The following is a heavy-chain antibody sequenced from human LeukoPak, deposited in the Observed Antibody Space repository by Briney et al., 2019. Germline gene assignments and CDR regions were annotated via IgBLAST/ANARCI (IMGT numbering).Heavy chain of an antibody. CDR2: MFHGGST. CDR3: ARLAPLTGLCRGAKCYYMDV. D-gene: IGHD1-14*01. Sequence: SEALSLTCAVSGHSIKSSYSWGWIRQPPGMGLEWIGSMFHGGSTYYTPSLQSRVSISADTTENRLSLEVRSVTASDTAVYYCARLAPLTGLCRGAKCYYMDVWGKGTMVTVSS. CDR1: GHSIKSSYS. J-gene: IGHJ6*03. V-gene: IGHV4-38-2*01.